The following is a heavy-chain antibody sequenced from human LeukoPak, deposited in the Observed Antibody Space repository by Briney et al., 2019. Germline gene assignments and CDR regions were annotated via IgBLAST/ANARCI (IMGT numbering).Heavy chain of an antibody. Sequence: GGSLRLSCAASGFTFSSYGMHWVRQAPGKGLEWVAFIRYDGSNKYYADSVKGRFTISRDNSKNTLYLQMNSLRAEDTAVYYCAREVRWFGELYSFDYWGQGTLVTVSS. D-gene: IGHD3-10*01. V-gene: IGHV3-30*02. CDR3: AREVRWFGELYSFDY. J-gene: IGHJ4*02. CDR2: IRYDGSNK. CDR1: GFTFSSYG.